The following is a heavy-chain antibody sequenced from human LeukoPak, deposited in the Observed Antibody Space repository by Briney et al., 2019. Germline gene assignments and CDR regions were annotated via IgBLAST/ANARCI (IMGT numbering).Heavy chain of an antibody. Sequence: GASVKVSCKASGGTFSSYAISWVRQAPGQGLEWMGWVNPNSGGTNFAQKFRGRVTMTSDTSMSTAYMEMSGLRSDDTAVYYCVRDLIVGLVPDYYYYYGMDVWGQGTTVTVSS. CDR3: VRDLIVGLVPDYYYYYGMDV. J-gene: IGHJ6*02. V-gene: IGHV1-2*02. D-gene: IGHD3/OR15-3a*01. CDR1: GGTFSSYA. CDR2: VNPNSGGT.